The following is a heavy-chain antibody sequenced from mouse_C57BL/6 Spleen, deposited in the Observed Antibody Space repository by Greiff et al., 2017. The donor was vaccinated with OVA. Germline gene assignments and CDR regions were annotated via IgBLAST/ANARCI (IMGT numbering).Heavy chain of an antibody. CDR3: ARSGTTVVAHFDY. V-gene: IGHV1-69*01. CDR2: IDPSDSYT. J-gene: IGHJ2*01. D-gene: IGHD1-1*01. CDR1: GYTFTSYW. Sequence: VKLQQPGAELVMPGASVKLSCKASGYTFTSYWMHWVKQRPGQGLEWIGEIDPSDSYTNYNQKFKGKSTLTVDKSSSTAYMQLSSLTSEDSAVYYCARSGTTVVAHFDYWGQGTTLTVSS.